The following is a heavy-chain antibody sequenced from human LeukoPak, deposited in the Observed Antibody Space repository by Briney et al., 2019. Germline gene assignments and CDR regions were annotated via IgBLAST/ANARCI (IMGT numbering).Heavy chain of an antibody. J-gene: IGHJ4*02. D-gene: IGHD1-26*01. CDR3: ARVTVGASWFDY. V-gene: IGHV4-61*01. CDR1: GSSVSSGSYY. Sequence: SETLSLTCTVSGSSVSSGSYYWSWIRQPPGKGLEWIGYIYYSGSTNYNPSLKSRVTISVDTSKNQFSLKLSSVTAADTAVYYCARVTVGASWFDYWGQGTLVTVSS. CDR2: IYYSGST.